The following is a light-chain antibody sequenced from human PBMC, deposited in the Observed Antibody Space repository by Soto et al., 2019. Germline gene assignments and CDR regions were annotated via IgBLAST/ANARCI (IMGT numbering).Light chain of an antibody. CDR1: QSVSSTY. V-gene: IGKV3-20*01. Sequence: EIVLTQSPGTLSLSPGERATLSCRASQSVSSTYIAWYQQKPGQTPRLLIYGASSRATGIPDRFSGSGSGTDFTLTISRLEPEDLVVYYCQQYGSSPTFGQGTRLE. J-gene: IGKJ5*01. CDR2: GAS. CDR3: QQYGSSPT.